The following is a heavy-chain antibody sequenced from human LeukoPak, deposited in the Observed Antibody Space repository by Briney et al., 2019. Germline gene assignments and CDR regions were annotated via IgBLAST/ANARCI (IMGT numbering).Heavy chain of an antibody. CDR3: ARDIKPFSSNWSPTDS. V-gene: IGHV3-33*01. D-gene: IGHD6-13*01. J-gene: IGHJ4*02. CDR2: IWYDGSNK. Sequence: GRSLRLSCAASGFTFSSYGMHWVRQAPGKGLEWVAIIWYDGSNKYYAGSVKGRFTISRDNAKNSLSLQMNSLRAEDTALYYCARDIKPFSSNWSPTDSWGQGTLVTVSS. CDR1: GFTFSSYG.